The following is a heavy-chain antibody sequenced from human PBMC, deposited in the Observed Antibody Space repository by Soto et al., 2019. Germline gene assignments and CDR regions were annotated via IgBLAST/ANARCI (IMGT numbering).Heavy chain of an antibody. CDR1: GLPLSTSGEA. J-gene: IGHJ5*02. CDR2: IYWDDDK. Sequence: SGPTLVNPTQTLTLTCSFSGLPLSTSGEAVGWIRQPPGKALEWLALIYWDDDKLFNPTLKTRLTITKDTSKNQVVLTLTNMDPVDTATYSCAHYVSASPAGWFDPWGQGILVTVSS. D-gene: IGHD3-10*01. V-gene: IGHV2-5*02. CDR3: AHYVSASPAGWFDP.